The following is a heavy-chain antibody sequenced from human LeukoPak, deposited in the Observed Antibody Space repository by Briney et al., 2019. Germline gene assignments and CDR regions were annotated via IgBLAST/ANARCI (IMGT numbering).Heavy chain of an antibody. V-gene: IGHV3-74*03. CDR1: GFPFSDYW. CDR3: ARGTFFWRGVDY. D-gene: IGHD3-3*01. CDR2: INIDGSEV. Sequence: GGSLRLSCVASGFPFSDYWMHWVRQTPGKGLVWVSRINIDGSEVKYADSVKGRVTISRDNAKNTLYLQMNSLRAEDTALYYCARGTFFWRGVDYWGQGTLVTVSS. J-gene: IGHJ4*02.